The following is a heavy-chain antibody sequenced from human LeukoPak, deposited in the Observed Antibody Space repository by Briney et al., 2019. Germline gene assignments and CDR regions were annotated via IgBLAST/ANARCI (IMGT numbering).Heavy chain of an antibody. CDR3: ARDLHSYGFGY. V-gene: IGHV4-30-4*01. Sequence: NSSETLSLTCTVCCGSISSGDYYWSWIRQPPGKGLEWIGYIYYSGSTYYNPSLKSRVTISVDTSKNQFSLKLSSVTAADTAVYYCARDLHSYGFGYWGQGTLVTVSS. J-gene: IGHJ4*02. CDR1: CGSISSGDYY. D-gene: IGHD5-18*01. CDR2: IYYSGST.